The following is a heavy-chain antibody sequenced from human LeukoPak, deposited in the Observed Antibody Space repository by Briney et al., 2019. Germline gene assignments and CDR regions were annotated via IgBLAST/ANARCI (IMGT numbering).Heavy chain of an antibody. J-gene: IGHJ4*02. Sequence: GGSLRPSCAASGFTFSSSAMHWVRQAPGKRLGTVSAISSDGGRVYYGDSVKGRFTISRDNSKNTLYLQMGSLRAEDMAVYYCARWVGTQLDFWGQGTLVTVSS. CDR2: ISSDGGRV. D-gene: IGHD1-14*01. CDR3: ARWVGTQLDF. V-gene: IGHV3-64*02. CDR1: GFTFSSSA.